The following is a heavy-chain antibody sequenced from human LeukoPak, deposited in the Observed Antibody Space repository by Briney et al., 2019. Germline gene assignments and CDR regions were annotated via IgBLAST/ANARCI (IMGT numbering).Heavy chain of an antibody. V-gene: IGHV4-38-2*01. CDR2: IYHSGST. J-gene: IGHJ5*01. Sequence: SETLSLTCAVSVYSLRRGYTWGWTRQPPGKGLEWIGSIYHSGSTYYNPSLKSRVTISVDTCKIQFSLKLSSVTAAYTAVYYCARVAGAYPNWFDSWGQGTLVTVSS. D-gene: IGHD4-17*01. CDR3: ARVAGAYPNWFDS. CDR1: VYSLRRGYT.